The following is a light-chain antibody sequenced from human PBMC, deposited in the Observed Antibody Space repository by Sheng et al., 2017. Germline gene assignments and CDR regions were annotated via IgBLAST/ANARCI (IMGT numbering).Light chain of an antibody. V-gene: IGKV3-11*01. J-gene: IGKJ4*01. CDR3: QQRSSWPT. CDR2: DGS. CDR1: QSVSRY. Sequence: EIVLTQSPGTLSLSPGERATLSCRAGQSVSRYLAWYQQKPGQALRLLIYDGSNRATGIPARFSGSGSGTDFTLTISSLEPEDFAVYYCQQRSSWPTFGGGTKVEIK.